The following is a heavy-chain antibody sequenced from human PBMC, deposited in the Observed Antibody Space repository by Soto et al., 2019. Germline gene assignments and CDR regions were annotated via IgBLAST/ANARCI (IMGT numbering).Heavy chain of an antibody. V-gene: IGHV3-23*01. CDR1: GFTFSSYA. Sequence: SGGSLRLSCAASGFTFSSYAMSWVRQAPGKGLEWVSAISGSGGSTYYADSVKGRFTISRDNSKNTLYLQMNSLRAEDTAVYYCAKGRSGSPSRFDYWGQGTLVTVSS. J-gene: IGHJ4*02. CDR3: AKGRSGSPSRFDY. D-gene: IGHD3-3*01. CDR2: ISGSGGST.